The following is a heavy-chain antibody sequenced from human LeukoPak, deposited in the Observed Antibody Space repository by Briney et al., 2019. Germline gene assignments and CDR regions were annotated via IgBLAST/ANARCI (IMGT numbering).Heavy chain of an antibody. V-gene: IGHV3-21*01. D-gene: IGHD6-13*01. CDR3: ARDRSSSWAPDY. CDR2: ISSSSSYI. CDR1: GFTFSSYS. J-gene: IGHJ4*02. Sequence: GGSLRLACAASGFTFSSYSMNWVRQAPGKGLEWVSSISSSSSYIYYADSVKGRFTISRGNAKNSLYLQMNSLRAEDTAVYYCARDRSSSWAPDYWGQGTLVTVSS.